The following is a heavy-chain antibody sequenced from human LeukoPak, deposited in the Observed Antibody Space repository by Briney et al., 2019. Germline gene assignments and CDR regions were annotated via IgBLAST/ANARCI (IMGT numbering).Heavy chain of an antibody. Sequence: PSETLSLTCTVSGYSISSDYYWGWIRQPPGKGLEWIGSIYHSGSIYYNPSLKSRVTISVDTSKNQFSLKLSSVTAADTAVYYCARAQIMLYSSGWYGYVLENQANYYMDVWGKGTTVTISS. CDR3: ARAQIMLYSSGWYGYVLENQANYYMDV. CDR2: IYHSGSI. CDR1: GYSISSDYY. V-gene: IGHV4-38-2*02. D-gene: IGHD6-19*01. J-gene: IGHJ6*03.